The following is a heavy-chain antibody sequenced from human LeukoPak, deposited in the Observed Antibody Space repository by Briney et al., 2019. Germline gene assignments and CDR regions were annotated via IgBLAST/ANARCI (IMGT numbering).Heavy chain of an antibody. CDR2: IWYDGSNK. D-gene: IGHD2-2*01. V-gene: IGHV3-33*01. J-gene: IGHJ6*02. CDR3: ARDRVVVVPAAILYYYYGMDV. CDR1: GFTFSSYG. Sequence: GGSLRLSCAASGFTFSSYGMHWVRQAPGKGLEWVAVIWYDGSNKYYADSVKGRFTISRDNSKNTLYLQMNSLRAEDTAVYYCARDRVVVVPAAILYYYYGMDVWGQGTTVTASS.